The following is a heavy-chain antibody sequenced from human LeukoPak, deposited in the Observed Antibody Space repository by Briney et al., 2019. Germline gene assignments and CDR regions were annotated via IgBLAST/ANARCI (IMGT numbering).Heavy chain of an antibody. V-gene: IGHV3-48*04. CDR3: ARVAHFDRGMDV. CDR2: ISSGSSTI. Sequence: TGGSLRLSCAASGFTFSSYSMKWVRQAPGKGLDWLSYISSGSSTIYYADSVKGRFTISSDNTKKTLYLEMNSLRAEDTAVYFCARVAHFDRGMDVWGQGTTVTVSS. CDR1: GFTFSSYS. J-gene: IGHJ6*02. D-gene: IGHD3-9*01.